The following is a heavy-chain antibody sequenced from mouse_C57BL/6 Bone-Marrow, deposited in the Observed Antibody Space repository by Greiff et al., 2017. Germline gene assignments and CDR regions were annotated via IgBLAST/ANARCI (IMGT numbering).Heavy chain of an antibody. CDR3: ARGYYAMDY. Sequence: QVQLQQSGAELARPGASVKLSCKASGYTFTSYGISWVKQRTGQGLEWIGEIYPRSGNTYYTEKFKGKATLTADKSSSTAYMELRSLTSEDSAVYFCARGYYAMDYWGQETSVTVSS. J-gene: IGHJ4*01. CDR1: GYTFTSYG. V-gene: IGHV1-81*01. CDR2: IYPRSGNT.